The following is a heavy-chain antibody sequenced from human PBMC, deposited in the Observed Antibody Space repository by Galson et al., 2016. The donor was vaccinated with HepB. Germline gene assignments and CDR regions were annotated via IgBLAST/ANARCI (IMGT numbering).Heavy chain of an antibody. J-gene: IGHJ4*02. V-gene: IGHV3-23*01. Sequence: SLRLSCAASGFIFSNYAMSWVRQAPGKGLEWVSGLLGGGDTNYYAESVKGRFTISRDNSKNTLYLQMNNLRAEDTAVYYCVKDDKWNVDYWGQGTLVTVSS. CDR2: LLGGGDTN. D-gene: IGHD1-1*01. CDR3: VKDDKWNVDY. CDR1: GFIFSNYA.